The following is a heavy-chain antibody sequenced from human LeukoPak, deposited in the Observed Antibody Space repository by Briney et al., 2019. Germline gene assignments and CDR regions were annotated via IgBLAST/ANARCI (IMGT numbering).Heavy chain of an antibody. CDR1: GGSISSGDYN. J-gene: IGHJ4*02. CDR2: IYYTGST. CDR3: ARDLQGFNYYYFGY. D-gene: IGHD1-1*01. V-gene: IGHV4-31*03. Sequence: PSQTLSLTCTVSGGSISSGDYNWSWIRQHPGKGLEWIGYIYYTGSTYNSPSLRSRVTISVDTSKNQFSLKLSSVTAADTAVYYCARDLQGFNYYYFGYWGQGTLVTVSS.